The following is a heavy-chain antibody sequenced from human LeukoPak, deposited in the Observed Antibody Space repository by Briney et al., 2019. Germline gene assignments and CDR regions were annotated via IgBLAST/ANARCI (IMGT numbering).Heavy chain of an antibody. V-gene: IGHV3-7*03. CDR1: GFTFSSYW. Sequence: GGSLRLSCAASGFTFSSYWMNWVRQAPGKGLEWVANIKQDGSEKFYVDSVKGRFTISRDNAKNSLYLQMNSLRAEDTAVYYCAKFLPTHIVVANYYFDYWGQGTLVTVSS. D-gene: IGHD2-21*01. J-gene: IGHJ4*02. CDR2: IKQDGSEK. CDR3: AKFLPTHIVVANYYFDY.